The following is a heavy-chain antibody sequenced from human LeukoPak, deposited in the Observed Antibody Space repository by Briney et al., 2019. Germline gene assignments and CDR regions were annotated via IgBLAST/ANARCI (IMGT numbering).Heavy chain of an antibody. Sequence: GGSLRLSCAASGFTFSSYAMSWVRQAPGKGLEWVSAISGSGGSTYYADSVKGRFTISRDNSKNTLYLQMNSLRAGDTAVYYCAKESLRYCSSTSCYYFDYWGQGTLVTVSS. CDR3: AKESLRYCSSTSCYYFDY. V-gene: IGHV3-23*01. CDR2: ISGSGGST. D-gene: IGHD2-2*01. CDR1: GFTFSSYA. J-gene: IGHJ4*02.